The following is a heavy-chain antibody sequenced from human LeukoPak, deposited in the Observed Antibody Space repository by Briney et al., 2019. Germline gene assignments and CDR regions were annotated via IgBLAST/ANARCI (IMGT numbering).Heavy chain of an antibody. V-gene: IGHV4-59*01. CDR3: TSGRPLGFDY. CDR1: GGSISSYY. D-gene: IGHD1-26*01. CDR2: IYYSGST. Sequence: SETPSLTCTVSGGSISSYYWSWIRQPPGKGLEWIGYIYYSGSTNYNPSLKRRVTISVDTSKNQFSLKLSSVTAADTAVYYCTSGRPLGFDYWGQGTLVTVSS. J-gene: IGHJ4*02.